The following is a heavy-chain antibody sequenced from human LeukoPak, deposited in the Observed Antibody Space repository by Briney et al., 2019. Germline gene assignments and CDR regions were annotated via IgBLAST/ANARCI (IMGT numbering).Heavy chain of an antibody. D-gene: IGHD5-24*01. J-gene: IGHJ4*02. CDR1: GYTFTSYY. Sequence: ASVTVSCKASGYTFTSYYMHWVRQAPGQGLEWMGIINPSGGSTSYAQKFQGRVTMTRDTSTSIVYMELSSLRSEDTAVYYCARQRWLQPFDYWGQGTLVTVSS. CDR2: INPSGGST. V-gene: IGHV1-46*01. CDR3: ARQRWLQPFDY.